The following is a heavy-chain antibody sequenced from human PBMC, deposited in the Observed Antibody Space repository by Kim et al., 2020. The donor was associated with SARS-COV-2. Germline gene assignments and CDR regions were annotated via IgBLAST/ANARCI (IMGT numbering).Heavy chain of an antibody. Sequence: ASVKVSCKASGYTFTSYDLNWVRQATGQGLEWMGWMNPNIGNAGYAQKFQGRVTMTMDPSITTAYMELSSLRSEDTAVYYCASGVRTISNYDYWGQGTLV. CDR1: GYTFTSYD. J-gene: IGHJ4*02. V-gene: IGHV1-8*01. CDR3: ASGVRTISNYDY. CDR2: MNPNIGNA. D-gene: IGHD3-9*01.